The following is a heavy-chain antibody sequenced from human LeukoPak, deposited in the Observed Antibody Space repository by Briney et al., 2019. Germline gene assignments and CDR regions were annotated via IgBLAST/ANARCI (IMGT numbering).Heavy chain of an antibody. CDR1: GFTFDDYA. CDR3: VKDAPLAGRPLDY. D-gene: IGHD6-19*01. J-gene: IGHJ4*02. CDR2: ISWNSGSI. V-gene: IGHV3-9*01. Sequence: GRSLRLSCAASGFTFDDYAMPWVRQAPGKGLEWVSGISWNSGSIGYADSMKGRFTISRDNAKNSLYLQMNSLRAEDTALYYCVKDAPLAGRPLDYWGQGTLVTVSS.